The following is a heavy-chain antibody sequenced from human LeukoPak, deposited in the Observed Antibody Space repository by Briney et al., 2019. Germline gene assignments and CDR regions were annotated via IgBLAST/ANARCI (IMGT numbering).Heavy chain of an antibody. CDR3: ARVTGYRIEDYFDY. CDR1: GGSISSYY. J-gene: IGHJ4*02. V-gene: IGHV4-59*01. D-gene: IGHD6-13*01. Sequence: PSETLSLTCTASGGSISSYYWSWIRQPPGEGLEWIGYIYYSGSTNYNPSLKSRVTISVETSKNEFSLKLRSVTAADTAVYYCARVTGYRIEDYFDYWGQGTLVTVSS. CDR2: IYYSGST.